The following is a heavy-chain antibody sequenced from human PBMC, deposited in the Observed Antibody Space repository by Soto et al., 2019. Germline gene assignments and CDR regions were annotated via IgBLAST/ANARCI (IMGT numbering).Heavy chain of an antibody. Sequence: GSLRLSCAASGFTFSNYGMHWVRQAPGKGPEWVAVIWYDGSKKYYADSVKGRFTISRDNSKNTLYLQMNSLRAEDTAVYYCAKNPGYYYDSTGYHFDYWGQGTLVTVSS. CDR1: GFTFSNYG. D-gene: IGHD3-22*01. CDR3: AKNPGYYYDSTGYHFDY. CDR2: IWYDGSKK. V-gene: IGHV3-33*06. J-gene: IGHJ4*02.